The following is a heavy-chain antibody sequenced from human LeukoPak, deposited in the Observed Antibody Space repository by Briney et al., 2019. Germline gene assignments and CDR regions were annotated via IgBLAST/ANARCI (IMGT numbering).Heavy chain of an antibody. CDR2: IYYSGST. CDR3: ASSIAAAGTYQTLDY. V-gene: IGHV4-39*01. D-gene: IGHD6-13*01. Sequence: SETLSLTCAVYGGSFSGYYWGWIRQPPGKGLEWIGSIYYSGSTYYNPSLKSRVTISVDTSKNQFSLKLSSVTAADTAVYYCASSIAAAGTYQTLDYWGQGTLVTVSS. CDR1: GGSFSGYY. J-gene: IGHJ4*02.